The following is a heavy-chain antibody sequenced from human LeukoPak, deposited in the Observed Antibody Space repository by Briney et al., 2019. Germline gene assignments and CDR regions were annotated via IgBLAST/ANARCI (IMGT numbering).Heavy chain of an antibody. CDR1: GITVSSNY. CDR3: ARVRKYSGYYSWYFDL. V-gene: IGHV3-66*01. CDR2: IYSGGST. D-gene: IGHD5-12*01. Sequence: PGGSLRLSCAASGITVSSNYMNWVRQAPGKGLEWVSVIYSGGSTYYADSVKGRFTISRDNSKNTLYLQMNSLRAEDTAVYYCARVRKYSGYYSWYFDLWGRGTLVTVSS. J-gene: IGHJ2*01.